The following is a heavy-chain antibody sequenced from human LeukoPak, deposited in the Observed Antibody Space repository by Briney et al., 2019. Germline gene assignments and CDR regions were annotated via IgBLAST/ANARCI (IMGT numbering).Heavy chain of an antibody. Sequence: GASVKVSCKASGYTFSNYDLNWVRHATGQGLEWMGWMNPNSGNTGYAQNFQGRVTMTRNTSVSTAYMELSSLTSEDTAVYYCARGRSAALPRQNCFDPWGQGTLVAVSS. CDR1: GYTFSNYD. J-gene: IGHJ5*02. CDR3: ARGRSAALPRQNCFDP. V-gene: IGHV1-8*01. CDR2: MNPNSGNT. D-gene: IGHD3-3*01.